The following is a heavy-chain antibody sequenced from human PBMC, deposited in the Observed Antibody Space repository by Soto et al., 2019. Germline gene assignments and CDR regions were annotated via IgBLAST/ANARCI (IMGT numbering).Heavy chain of an antibody. D-gene: IGHD4-17*01. Sequence: QITLKESGPTLVKPTQTLTLTCTFSGFSLTTNGVSVGWIRQPPGKALEWLALIYWDDDKRYSPSLKNRLTIAKGASETQMVLTLTNMDPADTATYFCAHRHTLTSAFDIWGQGTEVTVSS. CDR3: AHRHTLTSAFDI. CDR2: IYWDDDK. CDR1: GFSLTTNGVS. J-gene: IGHJ3*02. V-gene: IGHV2-5*02.